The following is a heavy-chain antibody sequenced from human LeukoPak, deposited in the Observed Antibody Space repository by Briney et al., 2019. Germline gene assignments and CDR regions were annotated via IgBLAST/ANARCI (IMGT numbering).Heavy chain of an antibody. Sequence: GGSLRLSCAASGFTFSSYSMNWVRQAPGKGLEWVSSISSSSSYIYYADSVKGRFTISRDNAKNSLYLQMNSLRAEDTAVCYCARDYYGSGSYNFDYWGQGTLVTVSS. D-gene: IGHD3-10*01. CDR3: ARDYYGSGSYNFDY. J-gene: IGHJ4*02. CDR2: ISSSSSYI. CDR1: GFTFSSYS. V-gene: IGHV3-21*01.